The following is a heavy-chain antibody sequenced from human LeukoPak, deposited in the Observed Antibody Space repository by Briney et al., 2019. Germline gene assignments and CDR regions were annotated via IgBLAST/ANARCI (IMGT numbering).Heavy chain of an antibody. CDR3: AKSNCSSTSCFYYYYGMDV. CDR2: ISGSGGST. Sequence: GRSLRLSCAASGFTFSSYAMSWVRQAPGKGLEWVSAISGSGGSTYYADSVKGRFTISRDNSKNTLYLQMNSLRAEDTAVYYCAKSNCSSTSCFYYYYGMDVWGQGTTVTVSS. D-gene: IGHD2-2*01. J-gene: IGHJ6*02. V-gene: IGHV3-23*01. CDR1: GFTFSSYA.